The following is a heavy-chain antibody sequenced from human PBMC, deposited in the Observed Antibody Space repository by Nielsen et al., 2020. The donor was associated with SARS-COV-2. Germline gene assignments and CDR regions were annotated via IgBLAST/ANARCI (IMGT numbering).Heavy chain of an antibody. CDR2: ISAYNGNT. Sequence: VSVKVSCKASGYTFTSYGISWVRQAPGQGLEWMGWISAYNGNTNYAQKLQGRVTMTTDTSTSTAYMELRSLRSDDTAVYYCASNYCSSTSCYAGLAFDIWGQGTMVTVSS. J-gene: IGHJ3*02. V-gene: IGHV1-18*01. CDR1: GYTFTSYG. CDR3: ASNYCSSTSCYAGLAFDI. D-gene: IGHD2-2*01.